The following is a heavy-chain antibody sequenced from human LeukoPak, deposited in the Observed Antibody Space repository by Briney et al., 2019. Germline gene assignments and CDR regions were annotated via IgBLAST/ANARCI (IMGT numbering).Heavy chain of an antibody. CDR3: AREGSSPHFYYYYYGMDV. V-gene: IGHV4-59*01. CDR1: GGSISSYY. D-gene: IGHD6-13*01. CDR2: LYNSGST. Sequence: PSETLSLTCTVSGGSISSYYWSWIRQPPGKGLEWIGTLYNSGSTTYNPSLKSRITISVDTSKNQFSLKLASVTAADTAVYYCAREGSSPHFYYYYYGMDVWGQGTTVTVSS. J-gene: IGHJ6*02.